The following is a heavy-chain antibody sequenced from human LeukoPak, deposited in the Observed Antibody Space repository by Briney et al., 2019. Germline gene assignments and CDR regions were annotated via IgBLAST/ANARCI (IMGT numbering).Heavy chain of an antibody. D-gene: IGHD2-15*01. V-gene: IGHV3-74*01. CDR3: AKDYDPILVYYFDY. CDR2: IYSDGSIT. Sequence: QPGRSLRLSCAASGFTFRNYWMHWVRQLPGKGLVWVSRIYSDGSITSYADSVKGRFTISRDNAKNTLYLQMNSLRAEDTAVYYCAKDYDPILVYYFDYWGQGTLVTVSS. CDR1: GFTFRNYW. J-gene: IGHJ4*02.